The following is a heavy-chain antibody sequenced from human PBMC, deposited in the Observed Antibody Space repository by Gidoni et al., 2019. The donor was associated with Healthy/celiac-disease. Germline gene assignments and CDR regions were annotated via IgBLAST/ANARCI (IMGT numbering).Heavy chain of an antibody. D-gene: IGHD6-19*01. V-gene: IGHV3-64D*06. J-gene: IGHJ4*02. Sequence: ESQPVEPGGGLVQPGGSLRLPCPASGFSLSSYAMHWVRQAPGKGLEYVSAISSNGGSTYYADSVKGRFTISRDNSKNTLYLQMSSLRAEDTAVYYCVKDRVSSGWHFDYWGQGTLVTVSS. CDR2: ISSNGGST. CDR1: GFSLSSYA. CDR3: VKDRVSSGWHFDY.